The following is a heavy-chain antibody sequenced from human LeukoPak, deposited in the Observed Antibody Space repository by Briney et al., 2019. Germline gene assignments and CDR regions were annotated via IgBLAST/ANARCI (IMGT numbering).Heavy chain of an antibody. Sequence: SETLSLTCTVSGGSISSYYWSWIRQPPGKGLEWIGYIYYSGSTNYNPSLKSRVTLSVDTSKNQFSLKLSSVTAADTAVYYCARGAMTTTSTFDYWGQGTLVTVSS. CDR3: ARGAMTTTSTFDY. J-gene: IGHJ4*02. CDR2: IYYSGST. CDR1: GGSISSYY. D-gene: IGHD5-24*01. V-gene: IGHV4-59*13.